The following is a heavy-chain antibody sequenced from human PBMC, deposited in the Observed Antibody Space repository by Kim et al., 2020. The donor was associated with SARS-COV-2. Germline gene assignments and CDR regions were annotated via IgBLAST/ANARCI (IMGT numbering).Heavy chain of an antibody. J-gene: IGHJ4*02. CDR3: ARGGVYYYFDY. D-gene: IGHD3-10*01. CDR1: GGCFSGYY. CDR2: INHSGST. V-gene: IGHV4-34*01. Sequence: SETLSLTCAVYGGCFSGYYWSWIRQPPGKGLEWIGEINHSGSTNYNPSLKSRVTISVDTSKNQFPLKLRSVTAADTAVYYCARGGVYYYFDYWGQGILGT.